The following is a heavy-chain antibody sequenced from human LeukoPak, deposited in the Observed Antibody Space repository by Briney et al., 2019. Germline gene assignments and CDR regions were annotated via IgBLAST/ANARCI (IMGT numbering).Heavy chain of an antibody. Sequence: SETLSLTCTVSGGSISSSTYYWGWIRQPPGKGLEWIGTIYYGASTYYNPSLKSRVSISVDTSKNQFSLKLNSVTAADTAVYYCASIGYCSDGSCHSWGQGTLVTVSS. V-gene: IGHV4-39*07. CDR2: IYYGAST. J-gene: IGHJ4*02. D-gene: IGHD2-15*01. CDR1: GGSISSSTYY. CDR3: ASIGYCSDGSCHS.